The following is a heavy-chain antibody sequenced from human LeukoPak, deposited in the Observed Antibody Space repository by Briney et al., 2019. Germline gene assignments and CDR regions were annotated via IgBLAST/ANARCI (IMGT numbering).Heavy chain of an antibody. D-gene: IGHD3-16*02. V-gene: IGHV3-21*01. CDR3: ARVLSRRYFDY. J-gene: IGHJ4*02. CDR2: IGTSSGYI. Sequence: GGSLRLSCAASGFTFSSYSMNWVRQAPGKGLEWVSSIGTSSGYIYYADSVKGRFTISRDNAKNSLYLQMNSLRAEDTAVYYCARVLSRRYFDYWGQGTLVTVSS. CDR1: GFTFSSYS.